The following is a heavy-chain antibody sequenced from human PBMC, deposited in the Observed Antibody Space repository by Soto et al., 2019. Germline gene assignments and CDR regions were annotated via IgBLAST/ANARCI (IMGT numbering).Heavy chain of an antibody. D-gene: IGHD3-16*02. Sequence: GGSLRLSCAASGFTFSSYWMHWVRQAPGKGLVWVSRINSDGSSTSCADSVKGRFTISRDNAKNTLYLQMNSLRAEDTAVYYCARGGPHYDYVWGSYRPDSFDYWGQGTLVTVSS. CDR1: GFTFSSYW. CDR3: ARGGPHYDYVWGSYRPDSFDY. CDR2: INSDGSST. J-gene: IGHJ4*02. V-gene: IGHV3-74*01.